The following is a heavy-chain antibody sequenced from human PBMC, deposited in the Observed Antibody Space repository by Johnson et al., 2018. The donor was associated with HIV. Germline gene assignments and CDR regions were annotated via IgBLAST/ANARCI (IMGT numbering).Heavy chain of an antibody. Sequence: VQLVESGGGLVKPGGSLRLSCAASGFTFSDYYMSWIRQAPGKGLEWVSGINWNGGSTGYADSVKGRFTISRDNAKNSLYLQMNSMRAEDTALYYCARRDGFDYGNAFDIWGQGTMVTVSS. CDR1: GFTFSDYY. V-gene: IGHV3-20*04. J-gene: IGHJ3*02. D-gene: IGHD5-12*01. CDR2: INWNGGST. CDR3: ARRDGFDYGNAFDI.